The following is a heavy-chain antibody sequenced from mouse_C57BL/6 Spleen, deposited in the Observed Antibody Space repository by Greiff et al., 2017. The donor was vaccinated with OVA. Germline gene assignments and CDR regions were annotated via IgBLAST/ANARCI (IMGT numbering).Heavy chain of an antibody. Sequence: VQLKESGPGLVKPSQSLSLTCSVTGYSITSGYYWNWIRQFPGNKLEWMGYISYDGSNNYNPSLKNRISITRDTSKNQFFLKLNSVTTEDTATYYCARGVLRYFDDWGKGTTLTVSS. D-gene: IGHD1-1*01. CDR1: GYSITSGYY. J-gene: IGHJ2*01. V-gene: IGHV3-6*01. CDR3: ARGVLRYFDD. CDR2: ISYDGSN.